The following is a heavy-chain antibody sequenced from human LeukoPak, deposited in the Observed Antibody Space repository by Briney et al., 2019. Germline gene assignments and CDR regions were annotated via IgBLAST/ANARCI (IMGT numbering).Heavy chain of an antibody. V-gene: IGHV3-7*02. J-gene: IGHJ5*02. CDR3: ASHTSGSSPFDP. CDR1: GFTFSNYW. CDR2: IKQDGSEK. Sequence: GGSLRLSCAASGFTFSNYWMSWVRQAPGKGLEWVANIKQDGSEKYYVDSVKGRFTISRGNAKNTLYLQMNSLRAEDTAVYYCASHTSGSSPFDPWGQGTLVTVSS. D-gene: IGHD1-26*01.